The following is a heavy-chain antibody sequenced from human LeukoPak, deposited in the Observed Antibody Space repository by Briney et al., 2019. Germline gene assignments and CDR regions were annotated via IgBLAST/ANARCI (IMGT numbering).Heavy chain of an antibody. CDR3: ARIIGALFDY. CDR2: IHYSGGT. Sequence: SETPSLTCIVSGGSISSYYWSWIRQPPGKGLEWIGYIHYSGGTNYNPSLKSRVTISVDTSKNQFPLKLSSVTAADTAVYYCARIIGALFDYWGQGTLVTVSS. V-gene: IGHV4-59*12. CDR1: GGSISSYY. J-gene: IGHJ4*02. D-gene: IGHD1-26*01.